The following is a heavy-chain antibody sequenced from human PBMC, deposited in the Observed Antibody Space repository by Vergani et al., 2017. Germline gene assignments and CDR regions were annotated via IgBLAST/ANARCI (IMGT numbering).Heavy chain of an antibody. CDR2: LTGGGGST. D-gene: IGHD3-10*01. CDR1: GFTFSTSA. V-gene: IGHV3-23*01. Sequence: EVQLLESGGSLKQPGGSVRLSCAASGFTFSTSAMHWVRQAPGKGLEFVSALTGGGGSTYYADSFKGRFIISRDNSRDTLYLQMNSLRPEDTATYYCVKVAGSYENFFDSWGQGTLVTVSS. CDR3: VKVAGSYENFFDS. J-gene: IGHJ4*02.